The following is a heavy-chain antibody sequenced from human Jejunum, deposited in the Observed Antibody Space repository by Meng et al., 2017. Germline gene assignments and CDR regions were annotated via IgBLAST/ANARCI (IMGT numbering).Heavy chain of an antibody. CDR3: ASARRMDV. CDR2: ISGSSTTT. Sequence: GGSLRLSCEASGFTFSSYEMNWVRQAPGKGLEWISYISGSSTTTYYADSVQGRFTISRDNAKNSLYLQMNSLRVEDTAVYYCASARRMDVWGQGTTVTVSS. CDR1: GFTFSSYE. V-gene: IGHV3-48*03. J-gene: IGHJ6*02.